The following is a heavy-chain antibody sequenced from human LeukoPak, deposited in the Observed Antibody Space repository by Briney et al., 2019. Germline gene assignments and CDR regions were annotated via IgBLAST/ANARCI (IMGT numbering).Heavy chain of an antibody. D-gene: IGHD4-23*01. J-gene: IGHJ5*02. CDR1: GYTFTSYY. V-gene: IGHV1-46*01. Sequence: GALVKVSCKASGYTFTSYYMHWVRQAPGQGLEWMGIINPSGGSTSYALKFQGRVTMTRDMSTSTDYMELSSLRSEDTAVYYCARDNSVEDTAWWFDPWGQGTLVTVSS. CDR2: INPSGGST. CDR3: ARDNSVEDTAWWFDP.